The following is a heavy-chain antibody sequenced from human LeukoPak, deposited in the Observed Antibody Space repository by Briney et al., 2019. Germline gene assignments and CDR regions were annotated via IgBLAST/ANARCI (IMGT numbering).Heavy chain of an antibody. CDR1: GGTFSSYA. V-gene: IGHV7-4-1*02. D-gene: IGHD6-13*01. CDR3: ARDHWRGSIAAAGTYYYYGMDV. CDR2: INTNTGNP. Sequence: GASVKVSCKASGGTFSSYAISWVRQAPGQGLEWMGWINTNTGNPTYAQGFTGRFVFSLDTSVSTAYLQISSLKAEDTAVYYCARDHWRGSIAAAGTYYYYGMDVWGQGTTVTVSS. J-gene: IGHJ6*02.